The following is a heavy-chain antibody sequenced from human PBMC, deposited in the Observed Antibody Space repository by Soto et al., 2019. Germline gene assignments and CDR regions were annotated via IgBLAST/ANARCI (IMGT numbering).Heavy chain of an antibody. Sequence: SETLSLTCTVSGGSISSYYWSWIRQPPGKGLEWIGYIYNSESTDYNPSLKSRVSISVDTSKNQFSLNLSSVTAADTAMYLCASGSSVSAYIDSWGQGTLVTVSS. CDR1: GGSISSYY. J-gene: IGHJ4*02. CDR2: IYNSEST. D-gene: IGHD6-13*01. CDR3: ASGSSVSAYIDS. V-gene: IGHV4-59*01.